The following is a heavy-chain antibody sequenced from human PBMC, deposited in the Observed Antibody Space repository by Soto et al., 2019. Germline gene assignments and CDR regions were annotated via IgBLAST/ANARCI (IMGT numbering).Heavy chain of an antibody. V-gene: IGHV4-61*01. CDR3: ATGGYYDFWSGYSLHY. Sequence: LSLTCTVSGGSVSSGTYYWSWIRQPPGKGLEWIGYIYYSGSTNYNPSLKSRVTISIDTSKNQFSLKLRSVTAADTAVYYCATGGYYDFWSGYSLHYWGQGTLVTVSS. D-gene: IGHD3-3*01. CDR1: GGSVSSGTYY. J-gene: IGHJ4*02. CDR2: IYYSGST.